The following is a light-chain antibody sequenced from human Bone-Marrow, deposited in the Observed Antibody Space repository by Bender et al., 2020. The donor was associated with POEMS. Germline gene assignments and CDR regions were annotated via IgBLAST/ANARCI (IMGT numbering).Light chain of an antibody. CDR3: AAWDGSLNGVV. Sequence: SALTQPASVSGSPGQSITISCTGTSSDVGSFNLVSWYQQHPGKVPKLMIYAVTKRPSGISNRFSGSKSGNTASLTVSGLQAEDEADYYCAAWDGSLNGVVFGGGTKLTVL. CDR2: AVT. CDR1: SSDVGSFNL. J-gene: IGLJ2*01. V-gene: IGLV2-14*02.